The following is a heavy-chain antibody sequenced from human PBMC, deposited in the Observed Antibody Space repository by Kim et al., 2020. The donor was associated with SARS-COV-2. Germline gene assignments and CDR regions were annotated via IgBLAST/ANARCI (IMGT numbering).Heavy chain of an antibody. Sequence: GGSLRLSCAASDFTFSDSAMHWVRQASGKGLEWVGRIRSKSNSYATAYAASVKGRFTISRDDSKNTAYLQMNSLKTEDTAVYYCTRVPGTTSALWEAFD. J-gene: IGHJ3*02. D-gene: IGHD1-1*01. CDR2: IRSKSNSYAT. CDR1: DFTFSDSA. V-gene: IGHV3-73*01. CDR3: TRVPGTTSALWEAFD.